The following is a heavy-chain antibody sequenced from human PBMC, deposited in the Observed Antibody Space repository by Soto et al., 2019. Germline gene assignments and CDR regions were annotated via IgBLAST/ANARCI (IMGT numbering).Heavy chain of an antibody. Sequence: ASVKVSCKASGYTFTSYAMHWVRQAPGQRLEWMGWINAGNGNTKYSQKFQGRVTITRDTSASTAYMELSSLRSEGTAVYYCAIRIDFNAFDIWGQGTMVTVSS. CDR1: GYTFTSYA. CDR3: AIRIDFNAFDI. V-gene: IGHV1-3*01. CDR2: INAGNGNT. J-gene: IGHJ3*02.